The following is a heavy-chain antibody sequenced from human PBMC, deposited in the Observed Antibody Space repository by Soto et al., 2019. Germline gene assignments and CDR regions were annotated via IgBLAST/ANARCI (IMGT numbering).Heavy chain of an antibody. J-gene: IGHJ6*02. CDR2: IDPIDSKT. D-gene: IGHD6-13*01. Sequence: GESLKISCKGSGYNFDTYWINWVRQTPGKGLEWMGRIDPIDSKTKYSPSLEGHITISVDKPISTTYLQWSSLKASDTAIYYCARRIAAASGYYYYAFDVWGQGTAVTVSS. CDR3: ARRIAAASGYYYYAFDV. V-gene: IGHV5-10-1*01. CDR1: GYNFDTYW.